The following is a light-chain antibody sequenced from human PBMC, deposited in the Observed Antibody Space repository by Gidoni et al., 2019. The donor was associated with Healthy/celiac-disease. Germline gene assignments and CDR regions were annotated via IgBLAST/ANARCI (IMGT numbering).Light chain of an antibody. CDR1: QSISSY. V-gene: IGKV1-39*01. Sequence: DIQMTQSPSSLSASVGDRVTITCRASQSISSYLTWYQQKPGKAPKLLIYAASSLQSGVPARFSGSGSVTDFTLTISSLQPEDFATYYCQQSYSTPTFGQGTRLEIK. CDR3: QQSYSTPT. J-gene: IGKJ5*01. CDR2: AAS.